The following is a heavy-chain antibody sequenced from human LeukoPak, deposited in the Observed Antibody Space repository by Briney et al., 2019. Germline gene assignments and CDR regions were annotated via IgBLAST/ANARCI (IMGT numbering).Heavy chain of an antibody. CDR3: AVGYYYGSGRPTGDFDY. CDR2: ISWDGGST. CDR1: GFTFDDYA. D-gene: IGHD3-10*01. J-gene: IGHJ4*02. V-gene: IGHV3-43D*03. Sequence: GGSLRLXCAASGFTFDDYAMHWVRQAPGKGLEWVSLISWDGGSTYYADSVKGRFTISRDNSKYSLYLQMNSLRAEDTALYYCAVGYYYGSGRPTGDFDYWGQGTLVTVSS.